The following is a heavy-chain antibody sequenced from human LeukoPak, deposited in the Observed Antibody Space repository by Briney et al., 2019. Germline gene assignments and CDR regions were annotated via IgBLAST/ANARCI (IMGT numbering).Heavy chain of an antibody. V-gene: IGHV4-30-2*01. CDR2: IYHSGST. Sequence: SETLSLTCTVSGGSISSGGYYWSWIRQPPGKGLEWIGYIYHSGSTYYNPSLKSRVTISVDRSKNQFSLKLSSVTAADTAVYYCAAYSRSDAFDIWGQGTMVTVSS. J-gene: IGHJ3*02. D-gene: IGHD6-6*01. CDR1: GGSISSGGYY. CDR3: AAYSRSDAFDI.